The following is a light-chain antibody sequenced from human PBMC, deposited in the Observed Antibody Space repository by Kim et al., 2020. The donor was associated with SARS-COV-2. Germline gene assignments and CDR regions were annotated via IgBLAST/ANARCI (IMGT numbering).Light chain of an antibody. J-gene: IGLJ2*01. CDR3: SSYTSSSTLDVL. Sequence: ITISCTVTSGGVGGYNYVSWYQQHPGKAPKLMIYDVSNRPSGVSNRFSGSKSGNTASLTISGLQAEDEADYYCSSYTSSSTLDVLFGGGTQLTVL. CDR2: DVS. CDR1: SGGVGGYNY. V-gene: IGLV2-14*03.